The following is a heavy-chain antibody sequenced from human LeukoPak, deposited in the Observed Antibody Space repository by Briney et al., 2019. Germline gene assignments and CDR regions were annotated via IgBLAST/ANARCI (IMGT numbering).Heavy chain of an antibody. CDR2: IYSGST. V-gene: IGHV3-53*01. D-gene: IGHD3-10*02. CDR1: GFTVSSNS. J-gene: IGHJ6*04. Sequence: GGSLRLSCTVSGFTVSSNSMSWVRQAPGKGLEWVSFIYSGSTHYSDSVKGRFTISRDNSKNALYLQMDSLRAEDTAVYYCAELGITMIGGVWGKGTTVTISS. CDR3: AELGITMIGGV.